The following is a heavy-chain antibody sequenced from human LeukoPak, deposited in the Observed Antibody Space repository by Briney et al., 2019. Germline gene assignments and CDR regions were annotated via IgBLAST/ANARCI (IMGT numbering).Heavy chain of an antibody. CDR2: IYYGENT. CDR3: ARRDDSSGYHKIFDY. CDR1: GGSLSSGPYY. D-gene: IGHD3-22*01. Sequence: NPSETLSLTCTVSGGSLSSGPYYWGWIRQPPGKGLEWIGNIYYGENTYYNPSLKSRVTISIDTSKNQFYLKLSSLAAADTAVYFCARRDDSSGYHKIFDYWGPGTLVTVSS. J-gene: IGHJ4*02. V-gene: IGHV4-39*01.